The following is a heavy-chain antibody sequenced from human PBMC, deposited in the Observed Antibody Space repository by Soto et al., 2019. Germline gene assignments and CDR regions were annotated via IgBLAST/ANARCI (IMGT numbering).Heavy chain of an antibody. CDR2: IHYPGSS. D-gene: IGHD6-13*01. J-gene: IGHJ5*02. CDR3: AKVGRIAAAGTWFDP. CDR1: SGSISGYF. V-gene: IGHV4-59*01. Sequence: SETLSLTCTVSSGSISGYFWSWIRQPPGKELELIAYIHYPGSSYYNPSLKSRVTISIDTSKNQFSLKLSSVSDADTAVYYCAKVGRIAAAGTWFDPWGQGTLVTVSS.